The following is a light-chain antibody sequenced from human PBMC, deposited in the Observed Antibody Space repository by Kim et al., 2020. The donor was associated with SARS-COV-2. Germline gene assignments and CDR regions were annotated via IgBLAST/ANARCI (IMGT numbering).Light chain of an antibody. J-gene: IGKJ4*01. Sequence: PRAPATLSCLASQTGRSNLAWYQQKPGQAPKPLSVDTSNVSTGITARFSGCGSGAAFTHIIRSLEPQHFAVFYGQQRDKWAPGATFGGGTKLDIK. V-gene: IGKV3-11*01. CDR1: QTGRSN. CDR2: DTS. CDR3: QQRDKWAPGAT.